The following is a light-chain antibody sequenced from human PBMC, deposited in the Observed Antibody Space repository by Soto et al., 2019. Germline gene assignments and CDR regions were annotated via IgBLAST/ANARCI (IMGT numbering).Light chain of an antibody. Sequence: DIVMTQSPDSLAVSLGERATINCKSSQSVLQSCNNKNYLAWYQQKPGQPPKLLIYWASTRESGVPDRFSGSGSGTHFTLTISSLQAEDVADYYCQQYYSLYTFGQGTKLEIK. J-gene: IGKJ2*01. CDR3: QQYYSLYT. CDR1: QSVLQSCNNKNY. V-gene: IGKV4-1*01. CDR2: WAS.